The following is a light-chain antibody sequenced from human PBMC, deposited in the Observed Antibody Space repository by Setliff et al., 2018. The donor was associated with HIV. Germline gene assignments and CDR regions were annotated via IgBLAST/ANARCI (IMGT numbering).Light chain of an antibody. CDR1: SSDVGGYNY. CDR3: CSYAGSPLYV. V-gene: IGLV2-11*01. CDR2: DVT. Sequence: QSVLTQPRSVSGSPGQSVTISCTGTSSDVGGYNYVSWYQQHPGKAPKLMIYDVTKRPSGVPDRFSGSKSGNTASLTISGLRAEDEADYYCCSYAGSPLYVFGTGTRSPS. J-gene: IGLJ1*01.